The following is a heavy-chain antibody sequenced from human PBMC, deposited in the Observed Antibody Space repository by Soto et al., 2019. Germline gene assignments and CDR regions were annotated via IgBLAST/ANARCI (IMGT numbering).Heavy chain of an antibody. Sequence: EVQLVESGGGLVQPGRSLRLSCAASGFTFDDYGMHWVRQAPGKGLEWVSGIVWNSGKIDYADSVKGRFTISRANAKNSLFLQMESLRVEDTALYYCAKDLNPRRNFNYSFMDVWGKGTTVTVSS. J-gene: IGHJ6*03. CDR2: IVWNSGKI. CDR1: GFTFDDYG. CDR3: AKDLNPRRNFNYSFMDV. V-gene: IGHV3-9*01.